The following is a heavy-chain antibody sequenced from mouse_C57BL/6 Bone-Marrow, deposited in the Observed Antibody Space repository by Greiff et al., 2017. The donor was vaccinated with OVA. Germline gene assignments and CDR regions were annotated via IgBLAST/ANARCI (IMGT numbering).Heavy chain of an antibody. V-gene: IGHV1-82*01. J-gene: IGHJ2*01. CDR3: ARHEDGYYASYFDY. CDR2: IYPGDGDT. D-gene: IGHD2-3*01. Sequence: QVQLQQSGPELVKPGASVKISCKASGYAFSSSWMNWVKQRPGKGLEWIGRIYPGDGDTNYNGKFKGKATLTGDKSSSTAYMQLSSLTSEDSAVYFCARHEDGYYASYFDYWGQGTTLTVSS. CDR1: GYAFSSSW.